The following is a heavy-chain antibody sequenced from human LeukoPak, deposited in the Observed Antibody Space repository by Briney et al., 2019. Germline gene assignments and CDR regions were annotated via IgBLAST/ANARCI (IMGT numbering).Heavy chain of an antibody. D-gene: IGHD3-3*01. J-gene: IGHJ4*02. CDR3: ASGYYDFWSGYNVIHDY. CDR1: GFTFSSYS. V-gene: IGHV3-21*01. Sequence: SGGSLRLSCAASGFTFSSYSMNWVRQAPGKGLEWVSSISSSSSYIYYADSVKGRFTISRDNAKNSLYLQMNSLRAEDTAVYYCASGYYDFWSGYNVIHDYWGQGTLVTVSS. CDR2: ISSSSSYI.